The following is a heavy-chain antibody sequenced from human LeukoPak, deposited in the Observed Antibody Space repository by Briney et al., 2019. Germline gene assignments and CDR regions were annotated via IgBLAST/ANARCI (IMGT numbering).Heavy chain of an antibody. CDR2: VYYSGST. J-gene: IGHJ5*02. D-gene: IGHD3-22*01. V-gene: IGHV4-39*01. Sequence: SETLSLTCTVSGGSISSSSYYWGWIRQPPGKRLEWIGSVYYSGSTYYNPSRKSRVTISVDTSKNQFSLELRSVTAADTAVYYCARRGDYYDGSGYYGSYFDPWGQGTLVTVSS. CDR1: GGSISSSSYY. CDR3: ARRGDYYDGSGYYGSYFDP.